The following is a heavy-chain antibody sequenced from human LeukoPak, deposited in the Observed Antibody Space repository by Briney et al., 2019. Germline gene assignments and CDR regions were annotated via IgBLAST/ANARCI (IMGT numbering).Heavy chain of an antibody. D-gene: IGHD3-22*01. CDR1: GFTLRNYW. V-gene: IGHV3-7*04. Sequence: PGGSLRLSCVASGFTLRNYWMSWVRQAPGEGLEWVANIKQDGSEKYYADSLKGRFTISRDDTENSVYLQMNNLRAEDTAVYYCARVDSSGYYGHWGQGTLVTVSS. CDR2: IKQDGSEK. CDR3: ARVDSSGYYGH. J-gene: IGHJ4*02.